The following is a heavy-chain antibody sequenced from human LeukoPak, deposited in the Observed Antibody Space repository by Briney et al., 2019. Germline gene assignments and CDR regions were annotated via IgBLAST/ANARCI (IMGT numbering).Heavy chain of an antibody. CDR2: FSGTGDST. Sequence: GGSLRLSCVASGFTFSSYTMSWVRQAPGKGLEWVSSFSGTGDSTYCADSVKGRFTISRDNSKNTLYLQMNSLSAEDTAVYYCGVYTSSWHRWDYWGQGTLVTVSS. D-gene: IGHD6-13*01. J-gene: IGHJ4*02. CDR3: GVYTSSWHRWDY. CDR1: GFTFSSYT. V-gene: IGHV3-23*01.